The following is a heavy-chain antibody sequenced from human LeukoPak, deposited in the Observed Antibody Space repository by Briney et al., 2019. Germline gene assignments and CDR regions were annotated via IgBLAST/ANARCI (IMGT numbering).Heavy chain of an antibody. CDR2: INPNSGGT. CDR1: GYTFTGYY. V-gene: IGHV1-2*02. D-gene: IGHD2-2*01. J-gene: IGHJ5*02. Sequence: ASVKVSCKASGYTFTGYYMHRVRQAPGQGLEWMGWINPNSGGTNYAQKFQGRVTMTRDTSISTAYMELSRLRSDDTAVYYCARGDIVVVPAAISGPWGQGTLVTVSS. CDR3: ARGDIVVVPAAISGP.